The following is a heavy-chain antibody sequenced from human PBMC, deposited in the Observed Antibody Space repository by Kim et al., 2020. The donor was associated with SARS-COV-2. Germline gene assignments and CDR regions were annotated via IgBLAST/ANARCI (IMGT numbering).Heavy chain of an antibody. CDR2: ISSSGSTI. J-gene: IGHJ1*01. D-gene: IGHD6-13*01. Sequence: GGSLRLSCEASGFTFRDYGMNWVRQAPGKGLEWVSYISSSGSTIYYADSVKGRFEVSRDNAKNSLYLKISRLRDEDTALYFCARGSGWRQLEGMGYWGQG. CDR3: ARGSGWRQLEGMGY. V-gene: IGHV3-48*02. CDR1: GFTFRDYG.